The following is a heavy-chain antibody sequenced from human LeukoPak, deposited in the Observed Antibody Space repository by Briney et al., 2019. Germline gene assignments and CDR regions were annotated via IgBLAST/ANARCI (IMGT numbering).Heavy chain of an antibody. J-gene: IGHJ3*02. CDR2: ISSSGSTI. V-gene: IGHV3-11*01. CDR3: ARRSPDDSEYYYDSSGSPPNAFDI. Sequence: SLRLSCAASGFTFSDYYMSWPRQAPGKGLEWVSYISSSGSTIYYAASVKGRLTISRDNAKNSLYLQMNSMRAEDTTVYYCARRSPDDSEYYYDSSGSPPNAFDIWGQGTMVTVSS. CDR1: GFTFSDYY. D-gene: IGHD3-22*01.